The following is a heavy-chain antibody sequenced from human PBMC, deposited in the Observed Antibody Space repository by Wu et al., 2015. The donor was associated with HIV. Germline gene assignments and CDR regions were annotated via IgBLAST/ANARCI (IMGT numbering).Heavy chain of an antibody. CDR3: ARYGYYYGSGSYPGLGIDP. D-gene: IGHD3-10*01. Sequence: QVQLLQSGPEVRRPGSSVRISCKTLGGTFNRFTINWVRQAPGQGVEWVGGIIPLSGTINYAQKFQTRVTITADESTATAHMEVNSLRHEDTAMYYCARYGYYYGSGSYPGLGIDPWGQGTLVTVSS. CDR2: IIPLSGTI. V-gene: IGHV1-69*12. CDR1: GGTFNRFT. J-gene: IGHJ5*02.